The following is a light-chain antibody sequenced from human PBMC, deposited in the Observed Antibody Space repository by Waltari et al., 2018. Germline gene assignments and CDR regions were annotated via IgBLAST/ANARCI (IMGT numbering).Light chain of an antibody. CDR2: GSR. Sequence: QSVLPQPPSVSGAPGQRVTIAFTGSGSNIGAGSDVHWYQQVPRAAPKLLIYGSRSRPLGVPDRFFGSTSGTSASLAIIGLQAEDEADYYCQSYDITLRVVFGGGTKLTVL. CDR3: QSYDITLRVV. V-gene: IGLV1-40*01. CDR1: GSNIGAGSD. J-gene: IGLJ3*02.